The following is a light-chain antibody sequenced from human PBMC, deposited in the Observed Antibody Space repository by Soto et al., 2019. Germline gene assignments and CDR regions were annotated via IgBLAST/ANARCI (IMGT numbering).Light chain of an antibody. Sequence: QSALTQPASVSGSPGQSITICCTGTSSDVGNYNLVSWYQQHPGKAPKLLIYEGSKRPSGVSNRFSGSKSGNTASLTISGLQAEDEADYYCCSYAGSGTLNVVFGGGTKLTVL. CDR2: EGS. CDR3: CSYAGSGTLNVV. J-gene: IGLJ2*01. V-gene: IGLV2-23*01. CDR1: SSDVGNYNL.